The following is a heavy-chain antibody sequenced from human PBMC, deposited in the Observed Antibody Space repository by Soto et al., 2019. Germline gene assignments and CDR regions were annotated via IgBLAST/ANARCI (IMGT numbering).Heavy chain of an antibody. Sequence: ASVKVSCKVSGDTLPEFSMHWVRQAPGKGLEWMGGFDPEDGETIYAQKFLGRVTMTEDTSTDTAYMELNSLRDEDTAVYYCAKDPWNNWSGLFDPWGQGTLVTVSS. J-gene: IGHJ5*02. CDR3: AKDPWNNWSGLFDP. CDR1: GDTLPEFS. D-gene: IGHD1-1*01. CDR2: FDPEDGET. V-gene: IGHV1-24*01.